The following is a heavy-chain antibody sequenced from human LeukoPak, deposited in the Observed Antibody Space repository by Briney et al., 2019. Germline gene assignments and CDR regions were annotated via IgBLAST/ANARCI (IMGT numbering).Heavy chain of an antibody. J-gene: IGHJ3*02. CDR1: GYTFTNYG. CDR2: ISAYNGNT. CDR3: ARDQSVRLLQTSRTYLKNVFAI. Sequence: ASVKVSCTTSGYTFTNYGISWVRQAPGLGLEWMGWISAYNGNTNYAQKVQGRVTMTTDTSTSTAYMELRSLRFDDTAVYYCARDQSVRLLQTSRTYLKNVFAIWGNGLMVTVSS. V-gene: IGHV1-18*01. D-gene: IGHD4-17*01.